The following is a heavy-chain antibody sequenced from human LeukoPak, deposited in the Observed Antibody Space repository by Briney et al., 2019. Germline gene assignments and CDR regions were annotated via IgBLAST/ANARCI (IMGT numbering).Heavy chain of an antibody. CDR2: ISWSSNRG. Sequence: GGALRLSCVASGFSFDDYVMHWVRQAPGKGMEWVSFISWSSNRGEYADSVWCRFTISRDNAKHSLYLQLNSLRAEDTALYYCARDSRSGSYSYYYMDVWGIGTTVTVSS. V-gene: IGHV3-9*01. CDR3: ARDSRSGSYSYYYMDV. CDR1: GFSFDDYV. J-gene: IGHJ6*03. D-gene: IGHD3-10*01.